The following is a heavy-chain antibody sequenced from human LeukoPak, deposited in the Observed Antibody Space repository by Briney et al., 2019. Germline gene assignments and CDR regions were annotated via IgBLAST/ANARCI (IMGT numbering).Heavy chain of an antibody. CDR3: ARSHRLGYCSGGSCYSAYYYYGMDV. D-gene: IGHD2-15*01. V-gene: IGHV4-34*01. CDR2: INHSGST. Sequence: PSETLSLTCAVYGGSFSGYYWSWIRQPPGKGLEWIGEINHSGSTNYNPSLKSRVTISVDTSKNQFSLKLRSVTAADTAVYYCARSHRLGYCSGGSCYSAYYYYGMDVWGQGTTVTVSS. CDR1: GGSFSGYY. J-gene: IGHJ6*02.